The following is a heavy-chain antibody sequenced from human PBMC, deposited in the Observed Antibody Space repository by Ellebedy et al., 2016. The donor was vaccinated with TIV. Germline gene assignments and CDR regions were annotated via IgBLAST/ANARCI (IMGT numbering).Heavy chain of an antibody. CDR2: IWYDGSNK. V-gene: IGHV3-33*01. D-gene: IGHD6-13*01. J-gene: IGHJ4*02. CDR1: GFTFSSYG. Sequence: GESLKISCAASGFTFSSYGMHWVRQAPGKGLEWVAAIWYDGSNKYYADSVKGRFTISRDKSKNTLYLQMNSLRAEETAVYYCAREGYNSSWRYFDYWGQGTLVTVSS. CDR3: AREGYNSSWRYFDY.